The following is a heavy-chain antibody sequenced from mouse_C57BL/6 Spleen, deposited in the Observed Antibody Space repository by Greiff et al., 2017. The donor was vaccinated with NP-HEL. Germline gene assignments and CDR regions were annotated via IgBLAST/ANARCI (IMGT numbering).Heavy chain of an antibody. CDR2: IWGVGST. V-gene: IGHV2-6*01. CDR1: GFSLTSYG. D-gene: IGHD1-1*01. Sequence: VQLVESGPGLVAPSQSLSITCTVSGFSLTSYGVDWVRQSPGKGLEWLGVIWGVGSTNYNSALKSRLSISKDNSKSQVFLKMNSLQTDDTAMYYCARNYYGLYYYAMDYWGQGTSVTVSS. CDR3: ARNYYGLYYYAMDY. J-gene: IGHJ4*01.